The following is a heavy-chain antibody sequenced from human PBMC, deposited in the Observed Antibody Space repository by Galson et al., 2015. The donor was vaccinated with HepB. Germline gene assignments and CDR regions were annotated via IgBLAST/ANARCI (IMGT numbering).Heavy chain of an antibody. CDR2: ISYDGSNK. D-gene: IGHD6-19*01. CDR1: GFTFSSYG. Sequence: SLRLSCAAPGFTFSSYGMHWVRQAPGKGLEWVAVISYDGSNKYYADSVKGRFTISRDNSKNTLYLQMNSLRAEDTAVYYCAKDPAVAGTSPILYYYYYGMDVWGQGTTVTVSS. CDR3: AKDPAVAGTSPILYYYYYGMDV. J-gene: IGHJ6*02. V-gene: IGHV3-30*18.